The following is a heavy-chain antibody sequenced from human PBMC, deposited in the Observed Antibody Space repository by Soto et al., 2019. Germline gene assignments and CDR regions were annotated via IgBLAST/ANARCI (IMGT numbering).Heavy chain of an antibody. CDR1: GGSTSSYY. J-gene: IGHJ4*02. CDR3: ARQTTAPGEYYFDY. D-gene: IGHD1-1*01. V-gene: IGHV4-59*04. Sequence: SETLSLTCTVSGGSTSSYYWSWIRQPPGKGLEWIGYIYHSGSTYYNPSLKSRVTISVDTSKNQFSLKLNSVTAADTAVYYCARQTTAPGEYYFDYWGQETLVTVSS. CDR2: IYHSGST.